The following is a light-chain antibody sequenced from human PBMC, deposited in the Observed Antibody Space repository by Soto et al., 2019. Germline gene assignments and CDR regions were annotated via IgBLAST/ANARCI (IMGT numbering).Light chain of an antibody. Sequence: EIVMTQSPATLSASPGERATLSCRASQSVRSNLAWYQQKPGQAPRLLIYDASTRATGIPDRFSGSGSGTVFTPTISRLEPEDFAVYFCQQYDSSPTTFGQGTKVDIK. CDR3: QQYDSSPTT. CDR1: QSVRSN. J-gene: IGKJ1*01. CDR2: DAS. V-gene: IGKV3-20*01.